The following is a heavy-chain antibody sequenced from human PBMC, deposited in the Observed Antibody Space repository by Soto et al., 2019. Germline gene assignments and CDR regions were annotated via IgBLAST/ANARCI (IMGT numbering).Heavy chain of an antibody. CDR3: ARNTISAAGADYYGLDV. D-gene: IGHD6-13*01. V-gene: IGHV3-11*01. Sequence: PGGSLRLSCAGSGFTFSDYYMSWIRQAPGQGLEWVSYMSSCGVTVFYADSVKGRFTISRDNAKNSLYLQMYSLRAEDSAVYYCARNTISAAGADYYGLDVWGQGTTVTVSS. CDR2: MSSCGVTV. J-gene: IGHJ6*02. CDR1: GFTFSDYY.